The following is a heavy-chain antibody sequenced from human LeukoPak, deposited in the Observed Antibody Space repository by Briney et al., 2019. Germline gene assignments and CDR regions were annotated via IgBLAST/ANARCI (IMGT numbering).Heavy chain of an antibody. J-gene: IGHJ4*02. V-gene: IGHV3-9*03. Sequence: PGGSLRLSCAASGFTFDDYAMHWVRQAPGKGLKWVSGISWNSGSIGYADSVKGRFTISRDNAKNSLYLQMNSLRAEDMALYDCAKGTYYYDSRFDYWGQGTLVTVSS. CDR3: AKGTYYYDSRFDY. D-gene: IGHD3-22*01. CDR1: GFTFDDYA. CDR2: ISWNSGSI.